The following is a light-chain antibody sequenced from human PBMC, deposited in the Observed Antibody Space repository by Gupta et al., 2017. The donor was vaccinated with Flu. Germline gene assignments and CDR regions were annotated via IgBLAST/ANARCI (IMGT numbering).Light chain of an antibody. Sequence: DIVMTQSPDPLAVSLGERATINCKSSQSVLYSSNSKNYLAWYQQKPGQPPKLLVSWASTRESGVPDRFSGSGSGTDFALTISNLQAEDVAVYFCQQYYSSPQTFGQGTKVEIK. CDR2: WAS. CDR1: QSVLYSSNSKNY. J-gene: IGKJ1*01. CDR3: QQYYSSPQT. V-gene: IGKV4-1*01.